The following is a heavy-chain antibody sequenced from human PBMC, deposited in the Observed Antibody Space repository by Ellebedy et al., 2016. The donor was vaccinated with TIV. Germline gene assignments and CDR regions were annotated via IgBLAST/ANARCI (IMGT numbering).Heavy chain of an antibody. J-gene: IGHJ5*02. V-gene: IGHV3-7*03. CDR1: GFTFSSHW. CDR2: INQDGTEK. Sequence: GESLKISCAASGFTFSSHWMSCVRQAPGKGLEWVANINQDGTEKHYVDSVKGRFTISRDNAENSLYLQMNSLRSEDTAVYYCARAHFGWFDPWGQGTLVIVSS. D-gene: IGHD3-3*01. CDR3: ARAHFGWFDP.